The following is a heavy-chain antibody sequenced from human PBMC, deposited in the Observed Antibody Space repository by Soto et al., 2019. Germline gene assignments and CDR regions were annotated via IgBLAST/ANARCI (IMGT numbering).Heavy chain of an antibody. J-gene: IGHJ4*02. CDR1: GGSFSGYY. Sequence: PSETLSLTCAVYGGSFSGYYWSWIRQPPGKGLEWNGEIIHSGSTNYNPSLKSRVTISVDTSKNHFSLKLSSVTAADTSVYYCARGLGGSIVLMVYADPKLHYFDYWGQGTLVTVSS. D-gene: IGHD2-8*01. CDR2: IIHSGST. CDR3: ARGLGGSIVLMVYADPKLHYFDY. V-gene: IGHV4-34*01.